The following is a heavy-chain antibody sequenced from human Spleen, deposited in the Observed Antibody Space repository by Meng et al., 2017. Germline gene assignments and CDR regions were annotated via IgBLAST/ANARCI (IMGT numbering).Heavy chain of an antibody. Sequence: VQRQGSCPVVVKPSETLSLLRTVSSATIRSHYWSWIRHPPGQELEWIGNNFYSGRPNYRPSLKSRITITRDTDKNQFSLRLSSVTPADAAMYYCASGSGSGWYYFDNWGQGTLVTVFS. CDR1: SATIRSHY. CDR2: NFYSGRP. CDR3: ASGSGSGWYYFDN. V-gene: IGHV4-59*11. D-gene: IGHD6-19*01. J-gene: IGHJ4*02.